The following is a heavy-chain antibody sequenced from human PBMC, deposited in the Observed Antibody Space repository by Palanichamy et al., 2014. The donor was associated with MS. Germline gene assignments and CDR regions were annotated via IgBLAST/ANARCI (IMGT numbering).Heavy chain of an antibody. D-gene: IGHD1-26*01. Sequence: EEQLVESGGGLVQPGGSLRLSCAASGITFRDYWMHWVRQAPGEGLVWVSHINGDGTITKYADSVKDRFTISRDNAKNTLFLQMNSLRVEDTAVYYCARYDRMGDTGFQSWGQGTLVIVPS. V-gene: IGHV3-74*03. CDR1: GITFRDYW. J-gene: IGHJ1*01. CDR3: ARYDRMGDTGFQS. CDR2: INGDGTIT.